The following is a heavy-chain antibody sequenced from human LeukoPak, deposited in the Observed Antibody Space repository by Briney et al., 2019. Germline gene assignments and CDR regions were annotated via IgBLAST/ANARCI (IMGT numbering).Heavy chain of an antibody. J-gene: IGHJ4*02. CDR1: GFTFSGST. V-gene: IGHV3-73*01. CDR2: IRSKAKSFAT. CDR3: SRAYDTTGYYYIDY. Sequence: GGSLTLSCAASGFTFSGSTVHWVRQASGKGLDWVGRIRSKAKSFATAYAASVTGRFTISRDDSDNTAYLQMNSLKTEDTAVYYCSRAYDTTGYYYIDYWGQGTLVTVSS. D-gene: IGHD3-22*01.